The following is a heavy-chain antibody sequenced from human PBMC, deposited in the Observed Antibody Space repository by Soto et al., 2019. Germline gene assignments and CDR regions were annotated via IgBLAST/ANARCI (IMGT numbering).Heavy chain of an antibody. CDR2: ISGSGGRT. D-gene: IGHD3-10*01. CDR3: AKDPRVHYYDSGRSSY. CDR1: GFTFSNYA. J-gene: IGHJ4*02. V-gene: IGHV3-23*01. Sequence: EVQLLESGGGLVQPGGSLRLSCAASGFTFSNYAMSWVRQAPGKGLEWVSAISGSGGRTYYADSVKGRFTISRDNSNNTLYLQMNSLRAEDTAVYYCAKDPRVHYYDSGRSSYWGQGTLVTVSS.